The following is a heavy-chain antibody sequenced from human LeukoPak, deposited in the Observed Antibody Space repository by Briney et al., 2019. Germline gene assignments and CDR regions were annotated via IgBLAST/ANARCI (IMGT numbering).Heavy chain of an antibody. CDR3: ARGWVGAIGGFDY. J-gene: IGHJ4*02. CDR2: ISTIGSTI. CDR1: GFSLSDYY. D-gene: IGHD1-26*01. V-gene: IGHV3-11*01. Sequence: GGSLRLSCAASGFSLSDYYMSCIRQAPGSVLEWVSYISTIGSTIYYADSVKGRFTISRDNAKNSLYLQMNSLRAEDTAVYYCARGWVGAIGGFDYWGQGTLVTVSS.